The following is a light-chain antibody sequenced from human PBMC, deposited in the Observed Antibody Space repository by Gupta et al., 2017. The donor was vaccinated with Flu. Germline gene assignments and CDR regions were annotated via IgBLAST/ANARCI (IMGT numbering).Light chain of an antibody. V-gene: IGLV1-44*01. CDR1: SSNIGSNT. Sequence: QSVLTQPPSASGTPGQRVAISCSGSSSNIGSNTVNWFQQVPGMAPRLLIYSNNQRPSGVPDRFSGSKSGTSASLAISGLESEDGVDYYCAARDDSLNAWILGGGTKLTVL. CDR3: AARDDSLNAWI. J-gene: IGLJ2*01. CDR2: SNN.